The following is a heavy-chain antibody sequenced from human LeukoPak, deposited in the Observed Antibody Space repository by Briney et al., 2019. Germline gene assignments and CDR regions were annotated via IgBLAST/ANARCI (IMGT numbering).Heavy chain of an antibody. D-gene: IGHD3-22*01. CDR2: IIPIFGTA. CDR3: ARGHDSSGYLYYYYYMDV. CDR1: GGTFSSYA. V-gene: IGHV1-69*13. J-gene: IGHJ6*03. Sequence: GASVKVSCKASGGTFSSYAISWVRQAPGQGLEGMGGIIPIFGTANYAQKFQGRVTITADESTSTAYMELSSLRSEDTAVYYCARGHDSSGYLYYYYYMDVWGKGTTVTVSS.